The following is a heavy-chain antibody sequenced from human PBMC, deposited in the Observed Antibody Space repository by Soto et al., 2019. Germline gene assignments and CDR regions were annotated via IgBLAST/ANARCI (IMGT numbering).Heavy chain of an antibody. Sequence: SGPTLGNPTRTLTLTCTFSGFSVSTVGMCVSWLRQPPGKALEWLALIDWDDDKYYSTSLKTRLTISKDTSKNQVVLTVTNMDPVDTATYFCARLSYSYFTFQYWGQGTLDTVSS. CDR1: GFSVSTVGMC. D-gene: IGHD3-16*02. CDR2: IDWDDDK. J-gene: IGHJ4*02. CDR3: ARLSYSYFTFQY. V-gene: IGHV2-70*12.